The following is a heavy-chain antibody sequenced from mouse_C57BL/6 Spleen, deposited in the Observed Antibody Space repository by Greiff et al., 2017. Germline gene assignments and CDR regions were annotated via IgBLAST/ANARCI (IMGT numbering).Heavy chain of an antibody. J-gene: IGHJ4*01. CDR3: TTLWLRYAMDY. CDR2: IDPENGDT. D-gene: IGHD2-2*01. V-gene: IGHV14-4*01. CDR1: GFNIKDDY. Sequence: VQLQQSGAELVRPGASVKLSCTASGFNIKDDYMHWVKQRPEQGLEWIGWIDPENGDTEYASKFQGKATITADTSSNTAYLQLSSLTSEDTAVYYCTTLWLRYAMDYWGQGTSVTVSS.